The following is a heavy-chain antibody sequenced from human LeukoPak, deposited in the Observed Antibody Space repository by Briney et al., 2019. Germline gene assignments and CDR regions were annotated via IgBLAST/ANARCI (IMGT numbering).Heavy chain of an antibody. J-gene: IGHJ4*02. D-gene: IGHD6-13*01. V-gene: IGHV1-69-2*01. Sequence: ASVKVSCKVSGYTFSDYYMHWVQQAPGKGLEWMGLVGPEDGETIYADKFQGRVTISADTSTDTAYMELSSLRSEDTAVYYCATLTGIAEGVNLLPVDYWGRGTLVTVSS. CDR2: VGPEDGET. CDR1: GYTFSDYY. CDR3: ATLTGIAEGVNLLPVDY.